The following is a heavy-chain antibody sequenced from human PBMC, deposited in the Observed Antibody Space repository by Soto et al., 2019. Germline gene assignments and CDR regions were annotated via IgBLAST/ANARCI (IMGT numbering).Heavy chain of an antibody. D-gene: IGHD4-17*01. Sequence: SETLSLTCTVSGGSISSGGYYWSWIRQPPGKGLEWIGEINHSGSTNYNPSLKSRVTISVDTSKNQFSLKLSSVTGADTAVYYCARDPFKYSGDHSWFDPCGQGTLVTVSS. CDR2: INHSGST. J-gene: IGHJ5*02. CDR3: ARDPFKYSGDHSWFDP. V-gene: IGHV4-39*07. CDR1: GGSISSGGYY.